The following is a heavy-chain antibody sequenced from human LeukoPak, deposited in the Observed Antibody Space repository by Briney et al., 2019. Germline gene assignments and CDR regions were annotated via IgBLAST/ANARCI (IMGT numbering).Heavy chain of an antibody. D-gene: IGHD3-10*01. J-gene: IGHJ5*02. Sequence: SETLSLTCTVSGGSITSGTYSWTWIRQPAGKGLEWIGRMYTSGSANYNPSLKSRVTISVDTSKNQFSLKVRSVTAADTAVYYCARLRHYGSGSYPMTGNWFDPWGQGTLVSVSS. CDR1: GGSITSGTYS. CDR3: ARLRHYGSGSYPMTGNWFDP. V-gene: IGHV4-61*02. CDR2: MYTSGSA.